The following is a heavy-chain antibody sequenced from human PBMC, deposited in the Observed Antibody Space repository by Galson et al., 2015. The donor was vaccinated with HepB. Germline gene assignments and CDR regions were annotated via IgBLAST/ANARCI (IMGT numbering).Heavy chain of an antibody. D-gene: IGHD3-16*02. CDR2: INPSGGST. Sequence: SVKVSCKASGYTFTSYYMHWVRQAPGQGLEWMGIINPSGGSTSYAQKFQGRVTMTRDTSTSTVYMELSSLRSEDTAVYYCARDRVDFALGGVIAPSQRTPPSSEGYGMDVWGQGTTVTVSS. V-gene: IGHV1-46*01. CDR1: GYTFTSYY. CDR3: ARDRVDFALGGVIAPSQRTPPSSEGYGMDV. J-gene: IGHJ6*02.